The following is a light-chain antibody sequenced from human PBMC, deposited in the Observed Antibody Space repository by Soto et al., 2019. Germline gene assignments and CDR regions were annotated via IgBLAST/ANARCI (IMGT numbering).Light chain of an antibody. CDR3: CSYTTSNTRQIV. V-gene: IGLV2-14*01. CDR2: DGS. J-gene: IGLJ1*01. CDR1: SSDVGGYNY. Sequence: QSALTQPASVSGSPGQSITISCTGTSSDVGGYNYVSWYQQHPGKAPKIMIYDGSNRPSGGSNRFSGSKSGNTASLTISGLQAEDEADYYCCSYTTSNTRQIVFGTGTKVTVL.